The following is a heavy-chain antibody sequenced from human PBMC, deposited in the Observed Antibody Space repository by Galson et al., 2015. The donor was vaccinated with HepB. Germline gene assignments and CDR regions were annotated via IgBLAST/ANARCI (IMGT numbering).Heavy chain of an antibody. J-gene: IGHJ4*02. CDR2: ISYDGSNK. Sequence: LRLSCAASGFTFSSYAMHWVRQAPGKGLEWVAVISYDGSNKYYADSVKGRFTISRDNSKNTLYLQMNSLRAEDTAVYYCARERGFYTTVTTFDYWGQGTLVTVSS. CDR3: ARERGFYTTVTTFDY. D-gene: IGHD4-17*01. CDR1: GFTFSSYA. V-gene: IGHV3-30-3*01.